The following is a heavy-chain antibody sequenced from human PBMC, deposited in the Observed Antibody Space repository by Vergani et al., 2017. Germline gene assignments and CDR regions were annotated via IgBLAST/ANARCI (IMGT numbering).Heavy chain of an antibody. Sequence: EVQLVESGGGLVQPGGSLRLSCVAFGFTVSSNYMSWVRQAPGKGLEWVSVIYSGGNTYYADSVKGRFTISRDNSKNTLYLHMNSLRAEHTAVYYCAAGLPIACWGQGTLVTVSS. CDR3: AAGLPIAC. V-gene: IGHV3-66*02. J-gene: IGHJ4*02. CDR1: GFTVSSNY. CDR2: IYSGGNT. D-gene: IGHD6-13*01.